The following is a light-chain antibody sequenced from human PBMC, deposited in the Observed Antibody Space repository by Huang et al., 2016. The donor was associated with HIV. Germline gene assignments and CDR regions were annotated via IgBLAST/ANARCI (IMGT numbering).Light chain of an antibody. CDR1: QGIGSD. J-gene: IGKJ5*01. CDR2: HAS. V-gene: IGKV1-13*02. CDR3: QVLES. Sequence: IHVTQSPSSLAVSVGDSVSITCRASQGIGSDLHWYQQKRGRPPKILIPHASAREDVVPSRFSGSGFHTSFTFTINDLQPDDVATYYCQVLESFGQGTRL.